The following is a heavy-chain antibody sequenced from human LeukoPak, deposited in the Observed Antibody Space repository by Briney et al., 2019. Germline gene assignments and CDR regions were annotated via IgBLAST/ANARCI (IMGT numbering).Heavy chain of an antibody. CDR3: ARVGSYCSSTSCHTAPFDY. CDR1: GGTFSSYA. CDR2: IIPIFGTA. J-gene: IGHJ4*02. Sequence: ASVKVSCKASGGTFSSYAISWVRQAPGQGLEWMGGIIPIFGTANYAQKFQGRVTITTDESTSTAYMELSSLRSEDTAVYYCARVGSYCSSTSCHTAPFDYWGQGTLVTVSS. V-gene: IGHV1-69*05. D-gene: IGHD2-2*02.